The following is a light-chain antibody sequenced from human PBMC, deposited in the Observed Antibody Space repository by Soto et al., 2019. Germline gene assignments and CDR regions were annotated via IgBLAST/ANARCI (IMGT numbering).Light chain of an antibody. Sequence: AIQVTQSPSSLSASVGDRVTITCRTSQGISTALVWYQQKPGKAPKLLIYDASTLESGVPSRFSGSGFGTDFTLTVSSLQPEDCATYYCQQFDSNPLTFGGGTKVEIK. CDR3: QQFDSNPLT. CDR1: QGISTA. J-gene: IGKJ4*01. CDR2: DAS. V-gene: IGKV1-13*02.